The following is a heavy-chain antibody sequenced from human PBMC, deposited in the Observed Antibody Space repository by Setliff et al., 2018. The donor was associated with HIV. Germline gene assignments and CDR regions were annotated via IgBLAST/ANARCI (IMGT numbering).Heavy chain of an antibody. CDR1: GDSVSINTAA. CDR3: ARGSYGRVLL. J-gene: IGHJ4*02. D-gene: IGHD6-6*01. CDR2: TYYRSKWYN. Sequence: PSQTLSLTCAISGDSVSINTAAWNWVRQSPSRGREWLGRTYYRSKWYNDYAVSVKSRLTINPDTAKNQFSLHLNSVTPADTAVYYCARGSYGRVLLWGQGTLVTVSS. V-gene: IGHV6-1*01.